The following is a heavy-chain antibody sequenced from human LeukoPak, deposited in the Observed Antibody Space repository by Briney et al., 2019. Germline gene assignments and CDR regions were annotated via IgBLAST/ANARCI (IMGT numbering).Heavy chain of an antibody. D-gene: IGHD1-26*01. Sequence: GGSLRLSCAVSGFTFSAYGMHWVRQAPGKGLEWVAFIRYDGSNKYYADTVKGRFTISRDNSKNTVYLQMNSLRPEDTAMYHCAKEYSGSFEYWGQGTLVIVSS. CDR3: AKEYSGSFEY. CDR1: GFTFSAYG. V-gene: IGHV3-30*02. CDR2: IRYDGSNK. J-gene: IGHJ4*02.